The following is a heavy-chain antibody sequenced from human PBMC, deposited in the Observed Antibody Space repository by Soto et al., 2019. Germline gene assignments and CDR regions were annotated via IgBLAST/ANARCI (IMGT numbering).Heavy chain of an antibody. Sequence: QVQLQQWGAGLLKPSETLSLTCAVYGGSFSGYYWSWIRQPPGKGLEWIGEINHSGSTNHNPALNSRVTISVDTSKNQFSLKLSSVTAADTAVYYCARRPGWENAFDLWGQETMVTVSS. CDR2: INHSGST. D-gene: IGHD1-26*01. V-gene: IGHV4-34*01. CDR3: ARRPGWENAFDL. J-gene: IGHJ3*01. CDR1: GGSFSGYY.